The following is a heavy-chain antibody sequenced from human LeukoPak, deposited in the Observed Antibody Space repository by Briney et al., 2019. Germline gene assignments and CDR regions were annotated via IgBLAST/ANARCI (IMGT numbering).Heavy chain of an antibody. CDR1: GFTFSSYS. CDR3: ARDEIAVAGLYDY. V-gene: IGHV3-21*01. CDR2: ISSSSSYI. J-gene: IGHJ4*02. D-gene: IGHD6-19*01. Sequence: GGSLRLSCAASGFTFSSYSMNWVRQAPGKGLEWVSSISSSSSYIYYADSVKGRLTISRDNAKNSLYLQMNSLRAEDTAVYYCARDEIAVAGLYDYWGQGTVVTVSS.